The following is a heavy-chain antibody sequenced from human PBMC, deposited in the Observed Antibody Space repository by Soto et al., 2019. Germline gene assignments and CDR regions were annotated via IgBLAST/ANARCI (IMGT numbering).Heavy chain of an antibody. V-gene: IGHV4-59*08. CDR3: ARPSKEWLANDAFDI. Sequence: QVQLQESGPGLVKSSETLSLTCTVSGGSISNSYWSWIRQPPGKGLEWIGFIFRTGRTNYNPSVKSRVTISVDTSKNQFSLNLRSVTAADTAVYYCARPSKEWLANDAFDIWGQGTMVTVSS. D-gene: IGHD6-19*01. CDR1: GGSISNSY. CDR2: IFRTGRT. J-gene: IGHJ3*02.